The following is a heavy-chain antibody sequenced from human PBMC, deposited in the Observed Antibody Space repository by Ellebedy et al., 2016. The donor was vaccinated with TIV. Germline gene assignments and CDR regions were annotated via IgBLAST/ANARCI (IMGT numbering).Heavy chain of an antibody. V-gene: IGHV1-2*02. D-gene: IGHD6-19*01. J-gene: IGHJ5*02. Sequence: ASVKVSCKASGYTFTGYYMHWVRQAPGQGLEWMGWINPNSGGTNYAQKLQGRVTMTTDTSTSTAYMELRSLRSDDTAVYYCARVRLARINWFDPWGQGTLVTVSS. CDR3: ARVRLARINWFDP. CDR1: GYTFTGYY. CDR2: INPNSGGT.